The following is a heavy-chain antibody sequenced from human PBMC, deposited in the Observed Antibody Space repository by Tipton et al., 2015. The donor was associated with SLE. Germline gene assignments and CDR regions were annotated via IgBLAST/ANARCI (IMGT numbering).Heavy chain of an antibody. V-gene: IGHV4-38-2*01. D-gene: IGHD3-10*01. Sequence: GLVKPSETLSLTCSVSGAPISRHYWTWIRQPPGKGLEWIGSIYQSGSTYYNPSLKSRVSISGDTSKNQFSLKLRSVTAADTAVYYCATYGSGRYYYGMDVWGQGTTVTVSS. CDR1: GAPISRHY. J-gene: IGHJ6*02. CDR3: ATYGSGRYYYGMDV. CDR2: IYQSGST.